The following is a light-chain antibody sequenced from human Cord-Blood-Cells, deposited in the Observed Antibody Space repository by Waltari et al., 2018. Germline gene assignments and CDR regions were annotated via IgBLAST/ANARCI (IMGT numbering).Light chain of an antibody. CDR2: QDS. CDR1: KLGDKY. V-gene: IGLV3-1*01. J-gene: IGLJ1*01. CDR3: QACDRSTNYL. Sequence: SYELTQPPSVSVSPGQTASITCSGDKLGDKYACWYQQKPGQSPVLVIYQDSKRPSGIPARVSGSNSGNTATLTISGRQAMDEADYYCQACDRSTNYLFGTGTKVTVL.